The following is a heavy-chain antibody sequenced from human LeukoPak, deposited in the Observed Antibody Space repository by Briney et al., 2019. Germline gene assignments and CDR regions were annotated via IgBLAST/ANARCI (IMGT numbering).Heavy chain of an antibody. CDR1: GYTITNYH. Sequence: ASVKVSCKAVGYTITNYHMHWVRQAPGQGLEWMGIINPSDGSTSYAQNFQGRLTTTRDTSTGTVYMELSSLRSADTAVYYCARVLRGSGYDRKAFDYWGQGTLVTVSS. J-gene: IGHJ4*02. CDR3: ARVLRGSGYDRKAFDY. CDR2: INPSDGST. D-gene: IGHD5-12*01. V-gene: IGHV1-46*01.